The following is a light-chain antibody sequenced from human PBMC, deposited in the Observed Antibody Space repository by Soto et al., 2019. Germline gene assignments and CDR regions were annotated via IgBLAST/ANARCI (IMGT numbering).Light chain of an antibody. V-gene: IGLV2-8*01. CDR1: STDVGGYDY. CDR3: TSYAGGNNV. J-gene: IGLJ1*01. Sequence: QSALTQPPSASGSPGQSVTISCTGTSTDVGGYDYVSWYQQHPGKVPKLMIYEVNKRPSGVPDRFSGSKSGNTASLTVSGLQPEDEADYYCTSYAGGNNVCGTGTKVTVL. CDR2: EVN.